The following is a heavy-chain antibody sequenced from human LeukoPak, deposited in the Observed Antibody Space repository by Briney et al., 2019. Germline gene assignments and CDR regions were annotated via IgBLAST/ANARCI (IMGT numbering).Heavy chain of an antibody. CDR2: ISYDGSNN. Sequence: PGRSLRLSCAASGVTFSSYAMYWVRQAPGKGLDWVAAISYDGSNNYYADSVKGRFTISRENSKNTLYLQRNSLRAEDTAMYFCATGYSAWSFGYWGQGTLVTVSS. CDR1: GVTFSSYA. J-gene: IGHJ4*02. D-gene: IGHD6-19*01. V-gene: IGHV3-30-3*01. CDR3: ATGYSAWSFGY.